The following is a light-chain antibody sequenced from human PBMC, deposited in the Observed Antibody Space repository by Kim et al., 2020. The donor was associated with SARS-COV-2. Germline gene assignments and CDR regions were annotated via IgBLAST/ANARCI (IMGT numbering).Light chain of an antibody. CDR3: QQANSFPWT. V-gene: IGKV1-12*01. J-gene: IGKJ1*01. CDR2: AVS. CDR1: QGSSSW. Sequence: SVSASVVDSVTITCRASQGSSSWYQQKPGKAPKLLFYAVSSLQSGVPSRFSGSGSGTDVTLTISSLQPEDSATYFCQQANSFPWTFGQGTKVDIK.